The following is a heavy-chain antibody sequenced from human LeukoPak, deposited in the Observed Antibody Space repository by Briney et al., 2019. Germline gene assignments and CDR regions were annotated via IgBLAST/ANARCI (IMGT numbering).Heavy chain of an antibody. Sequence: GASVKVSCKASGYTFTGYYMHWVRQAPGQGLEWMGWTNPNSGGTNYAQKFQGRVTMTRDTSISTAYMELSRLRSDDTAVYYCARLDRSYGDYIFDYWGQGTLVTVSS. J-gene: IGHJ4*02. V-gene: IGHV1-2*02. D-gene: IGHD4-17*01. CDR3: ARLDRSYGDYIFDY. CDR1: GYTFTGYY. CDR2: TNPNSGGT.